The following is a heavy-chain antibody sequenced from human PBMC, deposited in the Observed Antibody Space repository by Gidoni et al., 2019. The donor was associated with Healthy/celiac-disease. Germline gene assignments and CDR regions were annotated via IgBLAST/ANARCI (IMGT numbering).Heavy chain of an antibody. J-gene: IGHJ4*02. D-gene: IGHD3-9*01. CDR1: GFTFSNAW. CDR3: TTDYDILTGYWI. V-gene: IGHV3-15*01. Sequence: EVQLVESGGGLVKPGGSLSLSCAASGFTFSNAWMSWVRQAPGKGLEWVGHIKSKTDGGTTDYAAPVKGRFTISRDDSKNTLYLQMNSLKTEDTAVYYCTTDYDILTGYWIWGQGTLVTVSS. CDR2: IKSKTDGGTT.